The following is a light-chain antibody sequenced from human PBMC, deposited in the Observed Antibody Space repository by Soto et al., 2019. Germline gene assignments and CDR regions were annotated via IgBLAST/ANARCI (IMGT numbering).Light chain of an antibody. CDR1: QTVSSN. J-gene: IGKJ1*01. Sequence: EIVMTQSPATLSVSPGERATLSCRASQTVSSNLAWYQQKPGQAPRLLIYDASTRATGIPDKFIGSGSGTDFTLTISSLQPEDFAVYYCQQRSNWPRTFGQGTKVDIK. CDR3: QQRSNWPRT. CDR2: DAS. V-gene: IGKV3D-15*01.